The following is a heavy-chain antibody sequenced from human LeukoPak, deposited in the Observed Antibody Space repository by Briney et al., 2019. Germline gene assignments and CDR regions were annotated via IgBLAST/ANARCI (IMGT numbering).Heavy chain of an antibody. V-gene: IGHV1-69*13. CDR1: GGTFSSYA. J-gene: IGHJ5*02. D-gene: IGHD6-6*01. CDR2: IIPIFGTA. Sequence: SVKVSCKASGGTFSSYAISWVRQAPGQGLEWMGGIIPIFGTANCAQKFQGRVTITADESTSTAYMELSSLRSEDTAVYYCARVAASRSSSPWFDPWGQGTLVTVSS. CDR3: ARVAASRSSSPWFDP.